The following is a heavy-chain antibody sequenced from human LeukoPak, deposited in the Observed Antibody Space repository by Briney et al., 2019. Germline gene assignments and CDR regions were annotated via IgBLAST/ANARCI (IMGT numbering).Heavy chain of an antibody. CDR1: GFTFSSYS. Sequence: PGGSLRLSSAASGFTFSSYSMNWVRQAPGKGLEWVSSISSSSSYIYYADSVKGRFTISRDNAKNSLYLQMNSLRAEDTAVYYCARESQILLWFGESHDAFDIWGQGTMVTVSS. CDR2: ISSSSSYI. J-gene: IGHJ3*02. V-gene: IGHV3-21*01. D-gene: IGHD3-10*01. CDR3: ARESQILLWFGESHDAFDI.